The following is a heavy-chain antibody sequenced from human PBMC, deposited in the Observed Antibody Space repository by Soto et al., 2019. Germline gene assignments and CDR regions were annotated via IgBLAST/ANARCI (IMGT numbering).Heavy chain of an antibody. Sequence: QITLKESGPTLVKPTQTLTLTCTFSGLSLSTSGVGVGWIRQPPGKALEWLALIYWDDDKRYSPSLKGRLTITKDTSRNQVVLTMTNMDPVDTATYYCAHTLYASGIFDYWGQGTLVTVSS. J-gene: IGHJ4*02. CDR3: AHTLYASGIFDY. CDR2: IYWDDDK. D-gene: IGHD3-10*01. CDR1: GLSLSTSGVG. V-gene: IGHV2-5*02.